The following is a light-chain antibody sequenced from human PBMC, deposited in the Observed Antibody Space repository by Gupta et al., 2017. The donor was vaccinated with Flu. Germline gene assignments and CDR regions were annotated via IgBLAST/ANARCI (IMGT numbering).Light chain of an antibody. CDR2: EVS. Sequence: QSALPQPASVSWSPGQPTPISCTGTSSDVGGYNYVSWYQQHPGKAPRLMIYEVSNRPSGISNRFSGSKSANTASLTISGLQAEDEADYYCSSYIAGSTPWVFGGGTKVTVL. CDR1: SSDVGGYNY. CDR3: SSYIAGSTPWV. V-gene: IGLV2-14*01. J-gene: IGLJ3*02.